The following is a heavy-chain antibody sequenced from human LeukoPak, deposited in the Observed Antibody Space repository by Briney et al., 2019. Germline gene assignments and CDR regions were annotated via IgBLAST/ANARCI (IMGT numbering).Heavy chain of an antibody. CDR2: MSGVGGTT. J-gene: IGHJ4*02. CDR1: GFTFNNYA. D-gene: IGHD2-8*01. Sequence: GGSLRLSCEASGFTFNNYAMSWVRQAPGKGLEWVSAMSGVGGTTYYAASVRGRFTISRDNSKNILSLQMSSLRVEDTAIYYCAKGSQWVPRGGAYFDSWGQGTPVSVSS. V-gene: IGHV3-23*01. CDR3: AKGSQWVPRGGAYFDS.